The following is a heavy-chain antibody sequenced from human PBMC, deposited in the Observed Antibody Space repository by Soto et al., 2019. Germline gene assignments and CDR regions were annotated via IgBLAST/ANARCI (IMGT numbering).Heavy chain of an antibody. CDR2: MNAGSGNT. Sequence: QVQLVQSGAEEKKPGASVKVSCKASGYTFTSYAMHWVRQAPGQRLEWMGWMNAGSGNTKYSQKFQGRVTITRDTAARTAYMEMSTVKPELTAVSSYATSILLVAALDNWGEGTLLTVAS. D-gene: IGHD3-9*01. CDR1: GYTFTSYA. V-gene: IGHV1-3*05. CDR3: ATSILLVAALDN. J-gene: IGHJ4*02.